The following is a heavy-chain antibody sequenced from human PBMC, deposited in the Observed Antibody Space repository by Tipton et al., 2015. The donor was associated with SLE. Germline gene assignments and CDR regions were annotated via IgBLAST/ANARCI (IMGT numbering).Heavy chain of an antibody. J-gene: IGHJ3*02. CDR3: ARRDLFHAFDI. V-gene: IGHV4-34*01. D-gene: IGHD2-21*01. Sequence: PSLTCAVYGGSFSGYYWSWIRQPPGKGLEWIGEINHSGSTNYNPPLKSRVTISVDTSKNQFSLKLSSVTAADTAVYYCARRDLFHAFDIWGQGTMVTVSS. CDR1: GGSFSGYY. CDR2: INHSGST.